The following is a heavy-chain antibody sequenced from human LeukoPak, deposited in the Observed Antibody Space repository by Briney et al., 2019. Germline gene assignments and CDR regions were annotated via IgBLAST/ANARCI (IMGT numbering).Heavy chain of an antibody. V-gene: IGHV3-30*18. Sequence: GGSLRLSCAASGFTFSSYGMHRVRQAPGKGLEWVAVISYDGSNKYYADSLKGRFTISRDNSKNTLYLQMNSLRAEDTAVYYCAKDLRDSSSWLGDFDYWGQGTLVTVSS. D-gene: IGHD6-13*01. CDR1: GFTFSSYG. J-gene: IGHJ4*02. CDR2: ISYDGSNK. CDR3: AKDLRDSSSWLGDFDY.